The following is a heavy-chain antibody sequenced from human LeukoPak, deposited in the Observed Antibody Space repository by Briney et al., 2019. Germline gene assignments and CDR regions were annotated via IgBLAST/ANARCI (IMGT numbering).Heavy chain of an antibody. J-gene: IGHJ4*02. Sequence: XGLEWIGYIYYSGSTKYNPSLESRVTISIDTSKNQFSLALRSVTAADTAMYYCARRGGSGRSFDYWGQGTLVTVSS. V-gene: IGHV4-59*01. CDR3: ARRGGSGRSFDY. CDR2: IYYSGST. D-gene: IGHD3-10*01.